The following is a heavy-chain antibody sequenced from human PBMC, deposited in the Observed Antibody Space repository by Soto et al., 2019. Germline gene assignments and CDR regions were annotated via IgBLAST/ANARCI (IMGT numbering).Heavy chain of an antibody. D-gene: IGHD3-10*01. V-gene: IGHV4-30-2*01. CDR2: NHCNETT. Sequence: TLVPTCPVSGGSSNSGGYSWSWCRQPPGKGLEWFGCNHCNETTYYNPALKSRVTISVDRSKNQFSRKLRSVTTADTAVYYCARESAGSGKNNWFDPSGQGTLVTVSS. CDR1: GGSSNSGGYS. J-gene: IGHJ5*02. CDR3: ARESAGSGKNNWFDP.